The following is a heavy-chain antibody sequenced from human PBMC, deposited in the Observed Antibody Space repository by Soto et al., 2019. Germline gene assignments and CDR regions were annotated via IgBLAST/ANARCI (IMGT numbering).Heavy chain of an antibody. D-gene: IGHD3-10*01. J-gene: IGHJ6*02. V-gene: IGHV3-30*18. CDR3: AKAGYYGSGSYPYYYGMDV. CDR1: GFTFSSYG. CDR2: ISYDGSNK. Sequence: ESGGGVVQPGRSLRLSCAASGFTFSSYGMHWVRQAPGKGLEWVAVISYDGSNKYYADSVKGRFTISRDNSKNTLYLQMNSLRAEDTAVYYCAKAGYYGSGSYPYYYGMDVWGQGTTVTVSS.